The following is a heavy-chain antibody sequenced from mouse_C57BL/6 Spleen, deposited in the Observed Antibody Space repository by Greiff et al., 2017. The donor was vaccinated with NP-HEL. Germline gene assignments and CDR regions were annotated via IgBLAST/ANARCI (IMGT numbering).Heavy chain of an antibody. V-gene: IGHV1-50*01. Sequence: QVQLQQPGAELVKPGASVKLSCKASGYTFTSYWMQWVKQRPGQGLEWIGEIDPSDSYTNYNQKFKVKATLTVDTSSSTAYMQLSSLTSEDSAVYYCARIYDGYSSYAMDYWGQGTSVTVSS. CDR1: GYTFTSYW. D-gene: IGHD2-3*01. CDR2: IDPSDSYT. CDR3: ARIYDGYSSYAMDY. J-gene: IGHJ4*01.